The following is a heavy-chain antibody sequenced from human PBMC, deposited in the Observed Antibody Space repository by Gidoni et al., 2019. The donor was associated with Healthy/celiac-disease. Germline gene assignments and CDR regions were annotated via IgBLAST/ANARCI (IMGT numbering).Heavy chain of an antibody. Sequence: QVQLVESGGGVVQPGRSLRLSCAASGFTFSSYAMHWVRQDPGKGLEWVAVISYDGSNKYYADSVKGRFTISRDNSKNTLYLQMNSLRAEDTAVYYCARDRSSRLLNWFDPWGQGTLVTVSS. V-gene: IGHV3-30-3*01. CDR1: GFTFSSYA. CDR2: ISYDGSNK. J-gene: IGHJ5*02. D-gene: IGHD6-13*01. CDR3: ARDRSSRLLNWFDP.